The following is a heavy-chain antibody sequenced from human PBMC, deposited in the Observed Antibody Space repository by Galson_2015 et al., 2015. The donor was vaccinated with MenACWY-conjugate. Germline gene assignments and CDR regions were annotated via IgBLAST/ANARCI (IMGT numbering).Heavy chain of an antibody. Sequence: SVKVSCKASGYTFTSYVINWVRQAPGQGLQWMGWISSYNSNTNYAQKFQGRVTMTTDTSTSTAYMELRSLRSDDTAVYYCARVSLAAYYFDYWGQGTLVTVSS. CDR3: ARVSLAAYYFDY. D-gene: IGHD1-1*01. CDR1: GYTFTSYV. V-gene: IGHV1-18*04. CDR2: ISSYNSNT. J-gene: IGHJ4*02.